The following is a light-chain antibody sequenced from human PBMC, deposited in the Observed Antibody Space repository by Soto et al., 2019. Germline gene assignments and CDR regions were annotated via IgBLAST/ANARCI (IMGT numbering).Light chain of an antibody. CDR2: DVS. V-gene: IGLV2-11*01. Sequence: QSALTQPRSVSGSPGQSVTISCTGTSSDVGGYNYVSWYQQHPGKAPKLMIYDVSKRPSGVPDRFSGSKSGNTASLTISGLQAEDEADYYCCSYAGRYVGVVFGGGTKLTVL. J-gene: IGLJ2*01. CDR1: SSDVGGYNY. CDR3: CSYAGRYVGVV.